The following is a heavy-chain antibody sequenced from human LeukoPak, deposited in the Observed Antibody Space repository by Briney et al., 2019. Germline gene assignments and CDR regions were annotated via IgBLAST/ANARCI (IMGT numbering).Heavy chain of an antibody. CDR1: GFTFSSYA. CDR3: AKDATASPYFHWFDN. D-gene: IGHD2-21*01. CDR2: ISSGDRT. V-gene: IGHV3-23*01. J-gene: IGHJ4*02. Sequence: GGSLRLSCAASGFTFSSYAMNWVRQAPGKGLEWVAGISSGDRTFHAESVKGRFTISRDKSKDTLYLQMNSLRAEDTAVYYCAKDATASPYFHWFDNWGQGTQVIVSS.